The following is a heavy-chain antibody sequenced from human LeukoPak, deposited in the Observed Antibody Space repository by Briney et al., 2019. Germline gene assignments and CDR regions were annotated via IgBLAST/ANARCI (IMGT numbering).Heavy chain of an antibody. CDR2: ISHDGSDN. J-gene: IGHJ4*02. D-gene: IGHD3-10*01. Sequence: PWGSLRLSCAGSGFRFSRYAIHWVRQTHWGLEWVAVISHDGSDNRYADSVRGRVTISRDNSRNMVYLQFSSLTTDDTARYYCAKECDASFYELDSWGQGTHVTVSS. V-gene: IGHV3-30*04. CDR3: AKECDASFYELDS. CDR1: GFRFSRYA.